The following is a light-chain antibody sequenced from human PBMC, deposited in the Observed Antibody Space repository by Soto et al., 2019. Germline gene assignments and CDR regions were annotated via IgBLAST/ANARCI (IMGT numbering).Light chain of an antibody. CDR2: DAS. Sequence: EIVLTQSPATLSLSPGERATLSCRASQSVSNYFSWYQQKPAQATRLLIYDASNSATGVPAKFSGSGSGTDFTITISLLAPEDFAVYYCQQRSNWPITFGQGTRLEIK. V-gene: IGKV3-11*01. CDR1: QSVSNY. J-gene: IGKJ5*01. CDR3: QQRSNWPIT.